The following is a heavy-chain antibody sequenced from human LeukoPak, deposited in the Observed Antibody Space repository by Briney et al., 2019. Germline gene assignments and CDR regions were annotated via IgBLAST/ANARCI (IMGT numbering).Heavy chain of an antibody. V-gene: IGHV4-39*02. J-gene: IGHJ4*02. CDR3: ARDTALGTRYFHC. Sequence: PSETLSLTCTVRGGSLSSSSYYWGWIRQPPGKGLEWIGSMSYSGSTYYNPSLKSRVTISVDTSKNQFSLKLSSVTAADTAVYDCARDTALGTRYFHCWRQGTLVTVSS. D-gene: IGHD5-18*01. CDR1: GGSLSSSSYY. CDR2: MSYSGST.